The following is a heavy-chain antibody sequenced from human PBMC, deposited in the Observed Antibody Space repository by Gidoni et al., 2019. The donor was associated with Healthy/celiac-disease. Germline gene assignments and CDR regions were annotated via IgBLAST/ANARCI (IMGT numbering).Heavy chain of an antibody. D-gene: IGHD2-21*02. CDR2: ISGSGGST. CDR1: GFTFSSYA. CDR3: AKDQAYCGGDCYSEYFQH. V-gene: IGHV3-23*01. J-gene: IGHJ1*01. Sequence: EVQLLESGGGLVQPGGSLRLSCAASGFTFSSYAMSWVRQAPGKGLEWVSAISGSGGSTYYADSVKGRFTISRDNSKNTLYLQMNSLRAEDTAVYYCAKDQAYCGGDCYSEYFQHWGQGTLVTVSS.